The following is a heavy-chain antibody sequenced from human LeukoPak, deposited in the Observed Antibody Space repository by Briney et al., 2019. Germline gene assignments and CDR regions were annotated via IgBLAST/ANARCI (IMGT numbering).Heavy chain of an antibody. CDR3: ARGSPYSGYANY. Sequence: SETMSLACTVSGGSIIRGCFYWNWTRQHPGKGLEWIGYIYYSGSTYYNPSIKSRVTISVDTSKNQFSLKLSSVTAADTAVYYCARGSPYSGYANYWGQGTLVTVSS. D-gene: IGHD5-12*01. CDR2: IYYSGST. J-gene: IGHJ4*02. V-gene: IGHV4-31*03. CDR1: GGSIIRGCFY.